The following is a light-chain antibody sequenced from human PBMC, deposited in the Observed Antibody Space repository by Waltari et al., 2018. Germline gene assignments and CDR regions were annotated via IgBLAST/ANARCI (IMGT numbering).Light chain of an antibody. CDR3: SSYTSSSTRDVV. J-gene: IGLJ2*01. Sequence: QSALTQPASVSGSPGQSITISCPGTSSDVGGYNYVSWYQQHPGKAPKLMIYDVSKRPSGVSNRFSGSKSGNTASLTISGLQAEDEADYYCSSYTSSSTRDVVFGGGTKLTVL. V-gene: IGLV2-14*01. CDR1: SSDVGGYNY. CDR2: DVS.